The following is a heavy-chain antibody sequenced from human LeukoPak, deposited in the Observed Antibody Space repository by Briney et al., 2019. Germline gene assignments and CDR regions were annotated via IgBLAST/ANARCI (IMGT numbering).Heavy chain of an antibody. D-gene: IGHD3-9*01. Sequence: SVKVSCKASGGTFSSYAISWVRQAPGQGLEWMGGIIPIFGTANYAQKFQGRVTITADKSTSTAYMELSSLRSEDTAVYYCARALLRCFDWLLYPYYYYGMDVWGKGTTVTVSS. V-gene: IGHV1-69*06. CDR1: GGTFSSYA. CDR3: ARALLRCFDWLLYPYYYYGMDV. J-gene: IGHJ6*04. CDR2: IIPIFGTA.